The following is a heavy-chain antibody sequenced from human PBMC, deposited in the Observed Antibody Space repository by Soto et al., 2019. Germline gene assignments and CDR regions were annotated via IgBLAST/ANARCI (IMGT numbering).Heavy chain of an antibody. CDR2: IWYDGSNK. D-gene: IGHD2-15*01. CDR3: AREYGSSGSRGYYGMDV. Sequence: AGGSLRLSCAASGFTFSSYGMHWVRQAPGKGLEWVAVIWYDGSNKYYADSVKGRFTISRDNSKNTLYLQMNSLRAEDTAVYYCAREYGSSGSRGYYGMDVWGQGTTVSVSS. CDR1: GFTFSSYG. V-gene: IGHV3-33*01. J-gene: IGHJ6*02.